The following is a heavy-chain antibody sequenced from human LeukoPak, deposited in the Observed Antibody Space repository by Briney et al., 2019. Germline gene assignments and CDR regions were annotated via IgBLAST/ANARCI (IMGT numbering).Heavy chain of an antibody. V-gene: IGHV4-39*01. CDR2: IYYSGST. CDR3: ARLQWEPYYFDY. CDR1: GGSISSSSYY. J-gene: IGHJ4*02. D-gene: IGHD1-26*01. Sequence: SETLSLTCTVSGGSISSSSYYWGWIRQPPGTGLEWIGSIYYSGSTYYNPSLKSRVTISVDTSKNQFSLKLSSVTAADTAVYYCARLQWEPYYFDYWGQGTLVTVSS.